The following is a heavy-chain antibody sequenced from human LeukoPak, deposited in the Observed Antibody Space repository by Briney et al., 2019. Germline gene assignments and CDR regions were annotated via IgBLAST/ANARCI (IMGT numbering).Heavy chain of an antibody. CDR1: GFTVSSNY. D-gene: IGHD3-22*01. Sequence: GGSLRLSCAASGFTVSSNYMSWIRQAPGKGLEWVSYISSSGSTIYYADSVKGRFTISRDNAKNSLYLQMNSLRAEDTAVYYCARVEVYYYDSSGYVPDYWGQGTLVTVSS. CDR2: ISSSGSTI. CDR3: ARVEVYYYDSSGYVPDY. J-gene: IGHJ4*02. V-gene: IGHV3-11*04.